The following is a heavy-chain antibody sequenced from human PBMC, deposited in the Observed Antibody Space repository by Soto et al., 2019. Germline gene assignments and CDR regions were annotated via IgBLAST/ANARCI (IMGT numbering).Heavy chain of an antibody. V-gene: IGHV4-34*01. CDR1: GGSFSGYQ. J-gene: IGHJ6*03. D-gene: IGHD3-10*01. CDR3: ARGLILWFGELSRRGGYYYDMDV. CDR2: INDSGNI. Sequence: QVQLQQWGAGLLKPSETLSLTCAVYGGSFSGYQWTWIRQTPGKGLEWIGEINDSGNINYNPSLKRRVTILLDTPKKQISLKLSSVTAADSAVYYCARGLILWFGELSRRGGYYYDMDVWGKGTTVTVSS.